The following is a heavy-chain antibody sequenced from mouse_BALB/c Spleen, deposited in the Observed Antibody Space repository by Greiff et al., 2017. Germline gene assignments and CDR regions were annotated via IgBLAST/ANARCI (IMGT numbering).Heavy chain of an antibody. CDR1: GFAFSSYD. CDR2: ISSGGGST. V-gene: IGHV5-12-1*01. Sequence: EVQRVESGGGLVKPGGSLKLSCAASGFAFSSYDMSWVRQTPEKRLEWVAYISSGGGSTYYPDTVKGRFTISRDNAKNTLYLQMSSLKSEDTAMYYCARHAYYGNYYAMDYWGQGTSVTVSS. J-gene: IGHJ4*01. D-gene: IGHD2-10*01. CDR3: ARHAYYGNYYAMDY.